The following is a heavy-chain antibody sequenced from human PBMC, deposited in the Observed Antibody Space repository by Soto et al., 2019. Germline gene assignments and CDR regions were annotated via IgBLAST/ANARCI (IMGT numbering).Heavy chain of an antibody. CDR1: GFTFSSYA. D-gene: IGHD3-9*01. J-gene: IGHJ4*02. Sequence: EVQLLESGGGLVQPGGSLRLSCAASGFTFSSYAMSWVRQAPGKGLEWVSGISGSGDSTYYEDSVKGRFTISRDNSKNTLYLQMNSLRAEDTAVYYCAKVQRPFLTPSDYWGQGTLVTVSS. V-gene: IGHV3-23*01. CDR3: AKVQRPFLTPSDY. CDR2: ISGSGDST.